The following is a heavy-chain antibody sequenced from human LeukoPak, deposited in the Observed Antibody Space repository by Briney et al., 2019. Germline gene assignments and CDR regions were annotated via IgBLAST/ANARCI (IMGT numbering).Heavy chain of an antibody. CDR2: IKQNGSEK. CDR3: ARGQDSLLWFGELLYHYYYYYMDV. V-gene: IGHV3-7*01. D-gene: IGHD3-10*01. J-gene: IGHJ6*03. Sequence: GGSLRLSCAASGFTFSSYWMSWVREAPGKGLEWVANIKQNGSEKYYVDSVKGRFTISRDNAKNSLYLQMNSLRAEDTAVSYCARGQDSLLWFGELLYHYYYYYMDVWGKGTTVTVSS. CDR1: GFTFSSYW.